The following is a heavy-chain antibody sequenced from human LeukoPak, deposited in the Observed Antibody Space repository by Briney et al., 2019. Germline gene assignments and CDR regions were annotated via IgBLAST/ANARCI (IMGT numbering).Heavy chain of an antibody. J-gene: IGHJ4*02. CDR2: ISGTGGST. D-gene: IGHD3-22*01. Sequence: GGSLRLSCAASGFTFSRYAMSWVRQAPGKGLEWVSIISGTGGSTYYADSVKGRFTISRDNSKNTMYLQMNSLRAEDTAVYYCAKFQANYYDSSGYGCFDYWGQGTLVTVSS. CDR1: GFTFSRYA. CDR3: AKFQANYYDSSGYGCFDY. V-gene: IGHV3-23*01.